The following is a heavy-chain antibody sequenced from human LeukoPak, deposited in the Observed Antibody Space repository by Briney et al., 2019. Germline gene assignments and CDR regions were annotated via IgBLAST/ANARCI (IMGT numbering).Heavy chain of an antibody. J-gene: IGHJ3*01. V-gene: IGHV3-7*01. D-gene: IGHD2-21*01. Sequence: GGSLRLSCVGSGFTFNTYWMSWVRQAPGKGLEWVANINHDGSGKYYVDSVKGRLTISRDNAKNSLYLQMNSLRVEDTAVYYCASDPFNIAAHDAFNFWGQGTAVTVSS. CDR2: INHDGSGK. CDR1: GFTFNTYW. CDR3: ASDPFNIAAHDAFNF.